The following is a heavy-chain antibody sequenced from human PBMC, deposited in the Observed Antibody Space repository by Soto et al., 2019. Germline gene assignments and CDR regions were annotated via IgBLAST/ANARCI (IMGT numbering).Heavy chain of an antibody. CDR3: AKPPITIFGVVLDHYYYYMDV. V-gene: IGHV3-23*01. D-gene: IGHD3-3*01. CDR1: GFTFSSYA. Sequence: GGSLRLSCAASGFTFSSYAMSWVRQAPGKGLEWVSAISGSGGSTYYTDSVKGRFTISRDNSKNTLYLQMNSLRAEDTAVYYCAKPPITIFGVVLDHYYYYMDVWGKGTTVTVSS. CDR2: ISGSGGST. J-gene: IGHJ6*03.